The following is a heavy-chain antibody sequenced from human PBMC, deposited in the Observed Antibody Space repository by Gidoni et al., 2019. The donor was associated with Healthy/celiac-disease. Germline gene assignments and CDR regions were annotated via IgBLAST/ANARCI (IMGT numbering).Heavy chain of an antibody. J-gene: IGHJ1*01. CDR2: IYHSGST. D-gene: IGHD4-17*01. V-gene: IGHV4-30-2*01. Sequence: QLQLQESGSGLVKPSQTLSLTSAVSGRSSSSGGYPWSWIRPRPGTRLEWIGTIYHSGSTYYNPSIKSPVTISVDRSKNPFSLKLSSVPAADTAVYYCASSTVPSAAYFQHCGQGTLVPASS. CDR1: GRSSSSGGYP. CDR3: ASSTVPSAAYFQH.